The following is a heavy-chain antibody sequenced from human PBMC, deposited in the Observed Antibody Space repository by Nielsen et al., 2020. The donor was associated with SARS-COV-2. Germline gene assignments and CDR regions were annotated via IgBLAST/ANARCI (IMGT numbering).Heavy chain of an antibody. J-gene: IGHJ4*02. D-gene: IGHD6-13*01. Sequence: SLKISCAASGFTFDDYAMHWVRQAPGKGLEWVSGISWNSGSIGYADSVKGRFTISRDNAKNSLYLQMNSLRAEDTAVYYCARDGTHHAVLYSRPLDYWGQGTLVTVSS. CDR3: ARDGTHHAVLYSRPLDY. CDR1: GFTFDDYA. V-gene: IGHV3-9*01. CDR2: ISWNSGSI.